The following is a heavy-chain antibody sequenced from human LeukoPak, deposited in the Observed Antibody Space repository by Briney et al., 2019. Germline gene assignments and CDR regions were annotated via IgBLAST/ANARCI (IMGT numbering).Heavy chain of an antibody. J-gene: IGHJ4*02. D-gene: IGHD5-18*01. CDR3: AREGTANTALDY. V-gene: IGHV3-21*01. CDR2: ISSSSSYI. Sequence: GGSLRLSCAASGFTFSSYSMNWVRQAPGKGLEWVSSISSSSSYIYYADSVKGRFTISRDNAKNSLYLQMNSLRAEDTAVYYCAREGTANTALDYWGQGTLVTVSS. CDR1: GFTFSSYS.